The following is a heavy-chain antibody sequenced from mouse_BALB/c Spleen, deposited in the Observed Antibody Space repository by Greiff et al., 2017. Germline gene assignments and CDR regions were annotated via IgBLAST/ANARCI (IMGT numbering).Heavy chain of an antibody. D-gene: IGHD1-2*01. CDR1: GFNIKDYY. CDR2: IDPENGDT. Sequence: EVQLVESGAELVRSGASVKLSCTASGFNIKDYYMHWVKQRPEQGLEWIGWIDPENGDTEYAPKFQGKATMTADTSSNTAYLQLSSLTSEDTAVYYCTRPITTATIDYWGQGTTLTVSS. CDR3: TRPITTATIDY. V-gene: IGHV14-4*02. J-gene: IGHJ2*01.